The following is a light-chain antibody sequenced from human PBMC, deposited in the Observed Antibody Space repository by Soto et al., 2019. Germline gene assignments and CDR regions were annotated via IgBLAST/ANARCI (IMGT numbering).Light chain of an antibody. J-gene: IGLJ2*01. CDR1: SSYVGSDNL. CDR3: SSARSYIHVV. V-gene: IGLV2-23*02. Sequence: QSALTQPASVSGSPGQSITISCTGTSSYVGSDNLVSWFQQHPGKAPKLMIYEVNKRPSGVSNRFSGSKSGNTASLTISGLQVEDEADYYCSSARSYIHVVFGGGTKLTVL. CDR2: EVN.